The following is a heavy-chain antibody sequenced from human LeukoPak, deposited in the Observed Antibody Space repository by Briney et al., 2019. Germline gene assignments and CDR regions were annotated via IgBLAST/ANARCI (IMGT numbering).Heavy chain of an antibody. CDR3: AKDIRSGCYLCAFDI. J-gene: IGHJ3*02. CDR2: INDDGRST. Sequence: GGSLRLSCAASGFTFSSYWMHWVRQAPGKGLVGVSRINDDGRSTSYADSVKGRFSISRDNSKNTLYMQLNTLRAEDTAVYYCAKDIRSGCYLCAFDIWGQGTRVTVSS. D-gene: IGHD6-19*01. V-gene: IGHV3-74*01. CDR1: GFTFSSYW.